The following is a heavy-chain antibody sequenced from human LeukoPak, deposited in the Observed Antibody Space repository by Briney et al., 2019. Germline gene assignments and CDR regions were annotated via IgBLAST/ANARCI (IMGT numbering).Heavy chain of an antibody. D-gene: IGHD3-9*01. CDR2: ILPILDIA. V-gene: IGHV1-69*02. CDR3: ARAGRYYDILMPHYYGMDV. Sequence: ASVKVSCKASGDTFSNYTISWVRQAHGQGLEWMGRILPILDIANYAQKFQGRVTITADNSTSTAYMELRSLRSDDTAVYYCARAGRYYDILMPHYYGMDVWGQGSTVTVSS. J-gene: IGHJ6*02. CDR1: GDTFSNYT.